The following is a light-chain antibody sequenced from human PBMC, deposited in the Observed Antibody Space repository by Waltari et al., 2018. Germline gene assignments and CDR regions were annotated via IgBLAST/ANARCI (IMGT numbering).Light chain of an antibody. Sequence: QSALTQPPSASGPPGQSVTISCPGTSSYVGGYNYASWYQQHPGKAPKLMIYEVNKRPSGVPDRFSGSKSGNTASLTVSGLQAEDEADYYCSSYAGSNDVVFGGGTKLTVL. CDR3: SSYAGSNDVV. CDR2: EVN. J-gene: IGLJ2*01. V-gene: IGLV2-8*01. CDR1: SSYVGGYNY.